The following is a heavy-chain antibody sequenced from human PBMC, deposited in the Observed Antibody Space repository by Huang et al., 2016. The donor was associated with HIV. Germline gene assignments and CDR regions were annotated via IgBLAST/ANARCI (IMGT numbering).Heavy chain of an antibody. CDR2: IFPDDSDT. Sequence: VQLVQSGAEVKKPGESLKISCKGSGYSFSSYWIAWVRQMPGKGLEWRWIIFPDDSDTTYSPSCEGQVTSSADKSIGTAYLQWSSLKASDTAMYYCARRFSSSSGYFDYWGQGSLVTVSS. J-gene: IGHJ4*02. CDR1: GYSFSSYW. D-gene: IGHD6-6*01. V-gene: IGHV5-51*01. CDR3: ARRFSSSSGYFDY.